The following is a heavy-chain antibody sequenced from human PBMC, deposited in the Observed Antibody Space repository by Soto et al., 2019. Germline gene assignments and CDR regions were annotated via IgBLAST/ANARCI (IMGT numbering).Heavy chain of an antibody. CDR2: IYSSGST. CDR1: GGSISNYY. V-gene: IGHV4-59*01. Sequence: PSETLSLTCTVSGGSISNYYWNWIRQSPGKGLEGSGYIYSSGSTHYNPSLQNRVTISIDTSKIQFSLQLNSVTAADPALYYCARDPPPSYGLYYFDYWGQGTPVTVSS. CDR3: ARDPPPSYGLYYFDY. J-gene: IGHJ4*02. D-gene: IGHD5-18*01.